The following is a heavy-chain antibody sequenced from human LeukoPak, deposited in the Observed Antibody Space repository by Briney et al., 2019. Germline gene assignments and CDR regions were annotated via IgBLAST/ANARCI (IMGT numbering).Heavy chain of an antibody. V-gene: IGHV1-69*13. CDR1: GGTFSSYA. Sequence: ASVKVSCKASGGTFSSYAISWVRQAPGQGLEWMGGIIPIFGTANYAQKFQGRVTITADESTSTAYMELSSLRSEDTAVYYCARERSTYYYGSGSESKYYYGMDVGGQGTTVTVSS. CDR3: ARERSTYYYGSGSESKYYYGMDV. D-gene: IGHD3-10*01. CDR2: IIPIFGTA. J-gene: IGHJ6*02.